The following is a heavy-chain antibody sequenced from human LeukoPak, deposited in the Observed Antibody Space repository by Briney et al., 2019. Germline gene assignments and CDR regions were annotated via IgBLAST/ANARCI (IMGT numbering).Heavy chain of an antibody. CDR3: ATVAGDCSGGRCYLLRFDY. D-gene: IGHD2-15*01. CDR2: ISSSSSYI. V-gene: IGHV3-21*01. CDR1: GFTFSSYS. Sequence: GGSLRLSCAASGFTFSSYSMNWVRQAPGKGLEWVSSISSSSSYIYYADSVKGRFTISRDNAKNSLYLQMNSLRGDDTAVHYCATVAGDCSGGRCYLLRFDYWGQGTLVTVSS. J-gene: IGHJ4*02.